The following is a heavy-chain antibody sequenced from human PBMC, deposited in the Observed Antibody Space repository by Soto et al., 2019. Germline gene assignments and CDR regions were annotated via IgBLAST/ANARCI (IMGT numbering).Heavy chain of an antibody. CDR1: GFTFGDYY. Sequence: GGSLRLSCGVSGFTFGDYYMAWIRQAPGKGLEWISYISSSGGTIYYSDSVKGRFTISRDNAKNSLYLQMNSLRAEDTAVYYCASDSHCGGGNCPMGGFDRWGQGTMVTVSS. CDR2: ISSSGGTI. J-gene: IGHJ3*02. V-gene: IGHV3-11*01. D-gene: IGHD2-15*01. CDR3: ASDSHCGGGNCPMGGFDR.